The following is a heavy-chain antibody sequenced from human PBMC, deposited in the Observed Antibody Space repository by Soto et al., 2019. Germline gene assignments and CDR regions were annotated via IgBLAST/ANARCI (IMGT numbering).Heavy chain of an antibody. V-gene: IGHV3-15*07. CDR3: TTKPLPGSANPLDYYYYYGMDV. J-gene: IGHJ6*02. D-gene: IGHD3-10*01. CDR2: IKSKTDGGTT. Sequence: GGSLRLSCAASGFTFSNAWMNWVRQAPGKGLEWVGRIKSKTDGGTTDYAAPVKGRFTISRDDSKNTLYLQMNSLKTEDTAVYYCTTKPLPGSANPLDYYYYYGMDVWGQGTTVTVSS. CDR1: GFTFSNAW.